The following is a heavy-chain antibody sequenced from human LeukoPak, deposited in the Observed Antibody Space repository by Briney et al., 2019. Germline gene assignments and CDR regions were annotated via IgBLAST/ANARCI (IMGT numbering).Heavy chain of an antibody. V-gene: IGHV3-20*04. Sequence: PGGSLRLSCAASGFTFDDYGMSWVRQAPGKGLEWVSGINWNGGSTGYADSVKGRFTIYRDNAENSLYLQMNSLRAEDTALYYCARSTLYDSSGYPSYYYYYMDVWGKGTTVTVSS. J-gene: IGHJ6*03. CDR1: GFTFDDYG. CDR3: ARSTLYDSSGYPSYYYYYMDV. D-gene: IGHD3-22*01. CDR2: INWNGGST.